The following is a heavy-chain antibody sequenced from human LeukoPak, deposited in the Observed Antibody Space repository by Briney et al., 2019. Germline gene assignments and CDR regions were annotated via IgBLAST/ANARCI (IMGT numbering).Heavy chain of an antibody. Sequence: GASVKVSCKASGGTFSSYAISWVRQAPGQGLEWMGGIIPIFGTANYAQKFQGRVTITADKSTSTAYMELSSLRSEDTAVYYCARGITMVRGVIQDYWGKGTLVTVSS. J-gene: IGHJ4*02. V-gene: IGHV1-69*06. CDR2: IIPIFGTA. CDR3: ARGITMVRGVIQDY. CDR1: GGTFSSYA. D-gene: IGHD3-10*01.